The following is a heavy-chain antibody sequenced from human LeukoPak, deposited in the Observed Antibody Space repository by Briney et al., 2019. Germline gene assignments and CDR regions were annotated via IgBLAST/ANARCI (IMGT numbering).Heavy chain of an antibody. Sequence: GGSLRLSCAASGFIFSPYAMNWVRQAPGRGLEWVSYISSTYNIYYSDSVRGRFTISRDNAKNSVYLQMNSLRAEDTAVYYCARGRVITMVRGVLVYWGQGTLVTVSS. CDR1: GFIFSPYA. CDR2: ISSTYNI. V-gene: IGHV3-48*01. J-gene: IGHJ4*02. D-gene: IGHD3-10*01. CDR3: ARGRVITMVRGVLVY.